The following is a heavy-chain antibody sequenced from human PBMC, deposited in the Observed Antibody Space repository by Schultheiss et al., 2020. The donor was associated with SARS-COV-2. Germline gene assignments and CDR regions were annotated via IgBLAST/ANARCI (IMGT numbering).Heavy chain of an antibody. CDR1: GFTFSSYA. D-gene: IGHD1-1*01. CDR2: ISGSGGST. V-gene: IGHV3-23*01. CDR3: TRGWNLDP. Sequence: GESLKISCAASGFTFSSYAMSWVRQAPGKGLEWVSAISGSGGSTYYADSVKGRFTISRDNAKNSLYLQMNSLRVEDTGVYYCTRGWNLDPWGHGTQVTVSS. J-gene: IGHJ5*02.